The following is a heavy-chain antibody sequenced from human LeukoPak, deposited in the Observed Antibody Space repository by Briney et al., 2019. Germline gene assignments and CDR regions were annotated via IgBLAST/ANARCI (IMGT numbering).Heavy chain of an antibody. CDR2: IYYSGST. J-gene: IGHJ4*02. CDR1: GGFVSSGSYY. D-gene: IGHD6-13*01. V-gene: IGHV4-61*01. CDR3: ASDKIAAAAMYYFDY. Sequence: SETLSLTCTVSGGFVSSGSYYWSWIRQPPGKGLEWIGYIYYSGSTNYNPSLKSRVTISVDTAKNQFSLKLSSVPAADTDVYYCASDKIAAAAMYYFDYWGQGTLVTVSS.